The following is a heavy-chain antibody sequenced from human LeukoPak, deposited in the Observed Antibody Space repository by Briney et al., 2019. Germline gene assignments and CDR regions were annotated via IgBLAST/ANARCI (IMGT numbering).Heavy chain of an antibody. Sequence: ASVKASCKASGYTFTGYYIHWVRQAPGQGLEWMGWINPGSGGTNYARKFQDRVAMARDTSISTVYMELSSLRSDDTAVYYCARAPALAYHFSSDYSDNWFDPWGQGTLVTVSS. CDR1: GYTFTGYY. CDR2: INPGSGGT. CDR3: ARAPALAYHFSSDYSDNWFDP. J-gene: IGHJ5*02. V-gene: IGHV1-2*02. D-gene: IGHD3-3*01.